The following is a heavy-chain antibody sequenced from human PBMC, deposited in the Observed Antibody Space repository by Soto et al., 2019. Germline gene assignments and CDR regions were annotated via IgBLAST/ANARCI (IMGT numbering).Heavy chain of an antibody. Sequence: ASVKVSCKASGYTFTGYYMHWVRQAPGQGLEWMGWINPNSGGTNYAQKFQGWVTMTRDTSISTAYMELSRLRSDDTAVYYCARVAGAAAGPHFDYWGQGTLVTVSS. CDR3: ARVAGAAAGPHFDY. CDR2: INPNSGGT. J-gene: IGHJ4*02. D-gene: IGHD6-13*01. CDR1: GYTFTGYY. V-gene: IGHV1-2*04.